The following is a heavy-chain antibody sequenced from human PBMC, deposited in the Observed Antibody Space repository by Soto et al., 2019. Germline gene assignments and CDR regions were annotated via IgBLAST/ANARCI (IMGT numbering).Heavy chain of an antibody. CDR1: GFTFSSYG. Sequence: QVQLVESGGGVVQTGKSLRLSCAGSGFTFSSYGMHWVRLAPGKGLEWLAAISHDGSSNYYADSVNGRFTISRDNSKNTLYLQMNSLRVEDTAVYYCAKSPWGATIVPCHDWGQGTLVTVSS. J-gene: IGHJ4*02. V-gene: IGHV3-30*18. D-gene: IGHD5-12*01. CDR3: AKSPWGATIVPCHD. CDR2: ISHDGSSN.